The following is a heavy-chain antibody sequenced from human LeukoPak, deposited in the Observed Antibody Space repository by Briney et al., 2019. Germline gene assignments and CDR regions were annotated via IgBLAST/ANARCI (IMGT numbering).Heavy chain of an antibody. V-gene: IGHV4-39*07. CDR2: IYYSGST. CDR1: GASISSYY. CDR3: ASLSSSEYFQH. D-gene: IGHD6-6*01. J-gene: IGHJ1*01. Sequence: SETLSLTCTVSGASISSYYWSWIRQPPGKGLEWIGSIYYSGSTYYNPSLKSRVTISVDTSKNQFSLKLSSVTAADTAVYYCASLSSSEYFQHWGQGTLVTVSS.